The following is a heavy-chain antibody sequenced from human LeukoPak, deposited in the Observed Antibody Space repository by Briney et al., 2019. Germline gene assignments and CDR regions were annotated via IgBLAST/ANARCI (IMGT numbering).Heavy chain of an antibody. D-gene: IGHD7-27*01. Sequence: GESLKISCKGSGYSFTRYWIGWVRQMPGKGLEWMGIIYPGDSDTRDSPSFQGQVTISADKSISTAYLQWSSLKASDTAMYYCARGPLGITYYMDVWGKGTTVTVSS. J-gene: IGHJ6*03. CDR2: IYPGDSDT. CDR1: GYSFTRYW. CDR3: ARGPLGITYYMDV. V-gene: IGHV5-51*01.